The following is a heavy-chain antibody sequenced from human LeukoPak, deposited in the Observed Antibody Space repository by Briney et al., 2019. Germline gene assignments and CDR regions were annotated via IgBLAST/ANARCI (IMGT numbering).Heavy chain of an antibody. CDR3: ARKVGYYDSSAYYYVD. CDR2: IIPIFGTP. Sequence: GASVKVSCKASGGTFSSYTLNWVRQAPGQGLEWMGGIIPIFGTPNYAQKFQGRVTITADKSTSTAYMELNSLRSEDTAVYYCARKVGYYDSSAYYYVDWGQGTLVTVSS. D-gene: IGHD3-22*01. CDR1: GGTFSSYT. V-gene: IGHV1-69*06. J-gene: IGHJ4*02.